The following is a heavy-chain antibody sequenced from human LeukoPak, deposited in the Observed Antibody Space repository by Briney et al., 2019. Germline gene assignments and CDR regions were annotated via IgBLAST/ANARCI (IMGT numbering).Heavy chain of an antibody. V-gene: IGHV1-46*01. CDR1: GYTFTSYF. CDR3: ARDRGYNGSGRGFDY. D-gene: IGHD3-10*01. J-gene: IGHJ4*02. Sequence: SVKVSCKASGYTFTSYFMHWVRQAPGQGLEWMGMINPSGDSTSYAQKFQGRVTMTRDMSTSTVYMELSSLRSEDTAVYYCARDRGYNGSGRGFDYWGQGTLVTVSS. CDR2: INPSGDST.